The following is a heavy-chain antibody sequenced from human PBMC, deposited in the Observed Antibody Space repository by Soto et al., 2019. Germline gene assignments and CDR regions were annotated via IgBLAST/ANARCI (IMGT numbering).Heavy chain of an antibody. Sequence: EVQLVESGGGLVKPGGSRRLSCVTSGFTLSKAWMSWVRQAPGKGLEWVGRIKSDSDGGTTDYAAPVKGRFTISRDDSKNTVYLQMNNLKTEDTAVYYCTTDALRFLEWFSYWGQGTLVTVSS. CDR3: TTDALRFLEWFSY. D-gene: IGHD3-3*01. J-gene: IGHJ4*02. CDR1: GFTLSKAW. V-gene: IGHV3-15*01. CDR2: IKSDSDGGTT.